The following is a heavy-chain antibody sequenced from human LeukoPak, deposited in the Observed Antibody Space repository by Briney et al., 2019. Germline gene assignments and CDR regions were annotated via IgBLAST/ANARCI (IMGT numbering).Heavy chain of an antibody. D-gene: IGHD4-17*01. J-gene: IGHJ5*02. CDR2: MNPNSGNT. V-gene: IGHV1-8*02. CDR1: GGTFSSYA. Sequence: ASVKVSCKASGGTFSSYAINWVRQATGQGLEWTGWMNPNSGNTGYAQKFQGRVTMTRNTSISTAYMELSSLRSEDTAVYYCARAGPVTRRNWFDPWGQGTLVTVSS. CDR3: ARAGPVTRRNWFDP.